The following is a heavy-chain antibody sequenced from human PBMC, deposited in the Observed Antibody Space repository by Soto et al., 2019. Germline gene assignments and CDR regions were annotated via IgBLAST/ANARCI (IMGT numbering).Heavy chain of an antibody. V-gene: IGHV4-61*01. CDR2: VFYTVST. Sequence: PSESLSLTCTVSGDSINSGNYYWCWIRQSPKQGLEWIGYVFYTVSTNHNPSLTGRVTFLVGTSRKQFSLRLKSVTAADTAVYYCAREKRSLDPRDHYVGVDVWGQG. CDR1: GDSINSGNYY. D-gene: IGHD3-16*01. J-gene: IGHJ6*01. CDR3: AREKRSLDPRDHYVGVDV.